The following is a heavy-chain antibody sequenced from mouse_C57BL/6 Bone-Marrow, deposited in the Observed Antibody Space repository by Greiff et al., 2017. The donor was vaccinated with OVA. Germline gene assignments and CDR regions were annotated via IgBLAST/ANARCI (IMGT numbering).Heavy chain of an antibody. D-gene: IGHD1-1*02. J-gene: IGHJ3*01. CDR3: ARERWCSWFAY. CDR1: GYSITSGYY. V-gene: IGHV3-6*01. CDR2: ISYDGSN. Sequence: ESGPGLVKPSQSLSLTCSVTGYSITSGYYWNWIRQFPGNKLEWMGYISYDGSNNYNPSLKNRISITRDTSKNQFFLKLNSVTTEDTATYYCARERWCSWFAYWGQGTLVTVSA.